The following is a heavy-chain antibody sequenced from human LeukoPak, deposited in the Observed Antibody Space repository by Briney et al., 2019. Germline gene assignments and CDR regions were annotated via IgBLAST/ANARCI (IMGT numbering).Heavy chain of an antibody. V-gene: IGHV4-31*03. Sequence: SETLSLTCTVSGGPISSGGYYWSWIRQHPGKGLEWIGYIYYSGSTYYNPSLKSRVTISVDTSKNQFSLKLSSVTAADTAVYYCARGLVRGVIRFDPWGQGTLVTVSS. CDR3: ARGLVRGVIRFDP. D-gene: IGHD3-10*01. J-gene: IGHJ5*02. CDR2: IYYSGST. CDR1: GGPISSGGYY.